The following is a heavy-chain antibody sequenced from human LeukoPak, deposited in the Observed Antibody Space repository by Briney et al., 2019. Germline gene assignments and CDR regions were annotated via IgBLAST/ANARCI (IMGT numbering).Heavy chain of an antibody. CDR3: ARDDKWVQLSFDY. D-gene: IGHD1-1*01. V-gene: IGHV1-2*06. J-gene: IGHJ4*02. CDR1: GYTFTGYY. CDR2: LNPNSGGT. Sequence: ASVKVSCKASGYTFTGYYIHWVRQAPGQGPEWMGRLNPNSGGTNYAQKFQGRVTMTRDTSISTAYMELNRLRSDDTAVYYCARDDKWVQLSFDYWGQGTLVTVSS.